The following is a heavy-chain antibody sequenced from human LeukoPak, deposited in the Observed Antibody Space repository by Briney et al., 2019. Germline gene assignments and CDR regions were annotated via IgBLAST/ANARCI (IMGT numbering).Heavy chain of an antibody. CDR3: ATDPQASGRYYFDY. D-gene: IGHD6-19*01. V-gene: IGHV3-30*03. J-gene: IGHJ4*02. CDR2: ISYDGSNK. CDR1: GFTFSSYG. Sequence: PGGSLRLSCAASGFTFSSYGMHWVRQAPGKGLEWVAVISYDGSNKYYADSVKGRFTISRDNSKNTLYLQMNSLRAEDTAVYYCATDPQASGRYYFDYWGQGTLVTVSS.